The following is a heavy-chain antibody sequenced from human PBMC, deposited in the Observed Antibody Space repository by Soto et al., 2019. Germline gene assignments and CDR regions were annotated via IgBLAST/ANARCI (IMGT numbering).Heavy chain of an antibody. CDR3: ARTLGLAVAGRGRSDL. V-gene: IGHV1-69*12. CDR2: ITPMFGTA. J-gene: IGHJ2*01. CDR1: GGTFSRYA. Sequence: QVQLVQSGAEVKKYGSSVKVSCKASGGTFSRYAISWVRQAPGQGLEWMGGITPMFGTANYAQKFQGRVTITEDESPSTAYMELSSLRSDDTAVYYCARTLGLAVAGRGRSDLWGRGTLVTVCS. D-gene: IGHD6-19*01.